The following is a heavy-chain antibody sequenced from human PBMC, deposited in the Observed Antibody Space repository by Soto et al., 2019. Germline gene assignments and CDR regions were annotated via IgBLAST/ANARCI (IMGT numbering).Heavy chain of an antibody. Sequence: QVQLVQSGAEVKKPGSSVKVSCKASGGTFSSYAISWVRQAPGQGLEWMGGIIPIFGTANYAQKFQGRVTITADKSTSTAYMELSSLRSEDTAGYYCARDRGDGGNHGFNGMDVWGQGTTVTVSS. J-gene: IGHJ6*02. CDR2: IIPIFGTA. CDR1: GGTFSSYA. CDR3: ARDRGDGGNHGFNGMDV. D-gene: IGHD2-15*01. V-gene: IGHV1-69*06.